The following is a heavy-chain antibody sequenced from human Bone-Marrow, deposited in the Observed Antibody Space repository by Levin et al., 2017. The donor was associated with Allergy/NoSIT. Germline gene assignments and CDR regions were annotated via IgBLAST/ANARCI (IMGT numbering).Heavy chain of an antibody. CDR2: IYSGGST. V-gene: IGHV3-53*01. D-gene: IGHD3-10*01. J-gene: IGHJ4*02. CDR3: ARGWFGELLSH. Sequence: GGSLRLSCAASGFTVSSNYMSWVRQAPGKGPEWVSVIYSGGSTYYAASFPFLFPLSRDNSKNTLYLQMNSLRAEDTAVYYCARGWFGELLSHWGQGTLVTVSS. CDR1: GFTVSSNY.